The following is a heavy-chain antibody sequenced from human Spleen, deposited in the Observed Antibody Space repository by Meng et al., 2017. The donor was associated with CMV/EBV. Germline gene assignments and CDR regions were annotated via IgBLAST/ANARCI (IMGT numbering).Heavy chain of an antibody. CDR3: AKEANYYGSGSYDY. D-gene: IGHD3-10*01. CDR2: IKEDGSEK. CDR1: GFTFRSYW. V-gene: IGHV3-7*01. J-gene: IGHJ4*02. Sequence: GESLKISCAASGFTFRSYWMVWVRQAPGKGLEWVADIKEDGSEKYYVDSVKGRFTISRDNSKNTLYLQMNSLRAEDTAVYYCAKEANYYGSGSYDYWGQGTLVTVSS.